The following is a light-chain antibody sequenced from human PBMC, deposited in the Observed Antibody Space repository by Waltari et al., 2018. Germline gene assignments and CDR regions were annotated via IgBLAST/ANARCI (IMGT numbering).Light chain of an antibody. Sequence: QSVLTQPPSVSGAPGQRVTISCTGSSSNIGAGYDVHWYQQLPGKAPKPPIYGNSNRPSGVPDRFAGSKSGTSASLAITGLQAEDEADYYCQSYDSSLSGPVVFGGGTKLTVL. CDR2: GNS. CDR3: QSYDSSLSGPVV. CDR1: SSNIGAGYD. V-gene: IGLV1-40*01. J-gene: IGLJ2*01.